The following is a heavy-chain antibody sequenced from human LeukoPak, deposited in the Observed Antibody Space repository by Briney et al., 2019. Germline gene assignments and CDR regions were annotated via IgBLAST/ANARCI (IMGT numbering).Heavy chain of an antibody. CDR1: GYTFTGYY. CDR3: AREPGYSYGFWFDP. D-gene: IGHD5-18*01. CDR2: VNPNSGGT. Sequence: ASVKVSCKASGYTFTGYYMHWVRQAPGQGLEWMGWVNPNSGGTNYAQKFQGRVTMTRDTSISTAYMELSRLRSDDTAVYYCAREPGYSYGFWFDPWGQGTLVTVSS. J-gene: IGHJ5*02. V-gene: IGHV1-2*02.